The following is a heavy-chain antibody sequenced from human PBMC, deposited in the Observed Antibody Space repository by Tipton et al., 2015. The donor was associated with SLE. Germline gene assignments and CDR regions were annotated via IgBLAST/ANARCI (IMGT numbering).Heavy chain of an antibody. V-gene: IGHV4-34*01. D-gene: IGHD3/OR15-3a*01. J-gene: IGHJ5*02. CDR3: ARQRGYNYGLYNWFDP. CDR1: GGSFNYYF. CDR2: VSHSGST. Sequence: TLSLTCAVYGGSFNYYFWSWIRQPPGRGLEWIGEVSHSGSTNYNPSLKSRVTISVDTSKNHFSLKLNSVTAADTAVYYCARQRGYNYGLYNWFDPWGQGTLVTVSS.